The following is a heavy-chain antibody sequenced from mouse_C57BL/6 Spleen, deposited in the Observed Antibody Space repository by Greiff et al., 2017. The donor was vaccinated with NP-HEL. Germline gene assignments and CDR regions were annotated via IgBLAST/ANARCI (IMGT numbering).Heavy chain of an antibody. CDR2: ISSGSSTI. J-gene: IGHJ4*01. CDR3: ARAVTTTFYYAMDY. CDR1: GFTFSDYG. Sequence: EVQRVESGGGLVKPGGSLKLSCAASGFTFSDYGMHWVRQAPEKGLEWVAYISSGSSTIYYADTVKGRFTISRDNAKNTLFLQMTSLRSEDTAMYYCARAVTTTFYYAMDYWGQGTSVTVSS. D-gene: IGHD2-2*01. V-gene: IGHV5-17*01.